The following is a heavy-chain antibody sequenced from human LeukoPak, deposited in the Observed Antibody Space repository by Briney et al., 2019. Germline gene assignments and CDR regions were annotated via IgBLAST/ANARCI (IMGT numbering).Heavy chain of an antibody. CDR2: IKQDGSEK. CDR1: GFTFSSYW. CDR3: ARLELLWFGESIRGFDY. Sequence: GSLRLSCAASGFTFSSYWMSWVRQAPGKGLEWVANIKQDGSEKYYVDSVKGRFTISRDNAKNSLYLQMNSLRAEDTAVYYCARLELLWFGESIRGFDYWGQGTLVTVSS. D-gene: IGHD3-10*01. J-gene: IGHJ4*02. V-gene: IGHV3-7*01.